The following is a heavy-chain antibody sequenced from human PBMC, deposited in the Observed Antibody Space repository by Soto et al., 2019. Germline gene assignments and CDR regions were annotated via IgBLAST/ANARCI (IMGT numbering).Heavy chain of an antibody. D-gene: IGHD2-21*01. V-gene: IGHV5-51*01. Sequence: PREDLKISCHGSGYSLTNYWIGWVRQMPGKGLEWMGIIYPGDSDTRYSPSFQGQVTLSADKSISTAYLQWSSLRASDTAMYFCARHRSVANFDYWYPATLLTV. CDR2: IYPGDSDT. J-gene: IGHJ4*02. CDR1: GYSLTNYW. CDR3: ARHRSVANFDY.